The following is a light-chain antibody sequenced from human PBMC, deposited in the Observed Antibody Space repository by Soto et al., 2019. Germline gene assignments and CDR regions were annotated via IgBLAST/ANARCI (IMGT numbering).Light chain of an antibody. Sequence: IVLTQSPATPALSPGERATLSCRASQSVSSNLAWYQQKPGQAPRFLIYGASTRATGIPARFSGSGSGTEFTLTISSLQSEDFAVYYCQQYDNWPLTFGGGTKVDI. CDR3: QQYDNWPLT. J-gene: IGKJ4*01. CDR2: GAS. V-gene: IGKV3-15*01. CDR1: QSVSSN.